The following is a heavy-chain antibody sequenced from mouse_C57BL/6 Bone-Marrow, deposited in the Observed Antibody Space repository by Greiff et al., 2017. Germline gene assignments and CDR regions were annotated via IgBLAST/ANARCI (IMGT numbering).Heavy chain of an antibody. D-gene: IGHD3-3*01. Sequence: QVQLQQSGAELVRPGASVKLSCKASGYTFTDYYINWVKQRPGQGLEWIARIYPGNGNTYYNEKFKGKATLTAEKSSSTAYMQLSSLTSEDSAVYFCARRRLGDYWGQGTTLTVSS. J-gene: IGHJ2*01. CDR1: GYTFTDYY. CDR3: ARRRLGDY. CDR2: IYPGNGNT. V-gene: IGHV1-76*01.